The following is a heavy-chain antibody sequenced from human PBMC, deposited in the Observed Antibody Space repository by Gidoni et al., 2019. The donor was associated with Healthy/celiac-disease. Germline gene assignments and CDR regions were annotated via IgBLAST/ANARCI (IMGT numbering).Heavy chain of an antibody. CDR2: ISSSSSYI. D-gene: IGHD4-17*01. CDR1: GFTFSSYS. J-gene: IGHJ2*01. CDR3: ARDIYGGNSPWYFDL. Sequence: EVQLVESGGGLVKPGGSLRLSCAASGFTFSSYSMNWVRQAPGKGLEWVSSISSSSSYIYYADSVKGRFTISRDNAKNSLYLQMNSLRAEDTAVYYCARDIYGGNSPWYFDLGPWHPGHCLL. V-gene: IGHV3-21*01.